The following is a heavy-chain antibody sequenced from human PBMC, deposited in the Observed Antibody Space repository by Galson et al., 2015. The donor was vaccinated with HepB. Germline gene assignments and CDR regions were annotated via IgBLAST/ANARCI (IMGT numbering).Heavy chain of an antibody. V-gene: IGHV1-69*06. CDR2: IIPIFGAP. D-gene: IGHD1-1*01. CDR3: ATDFRIATTGARVGYYFDS. Sequence: SVKVSCKASEGTFGDYTISWLRQAPGQGLEWVGGIIPIFGAPNYAQSFHDRVTTSADRSTRTVYMELNSLTSEDTAVYYCATDFRIATTGARVGYYFDSWGQGTLVTVSS. CDR1: EGTFGDYT. J-gene: IGHJ4*02.